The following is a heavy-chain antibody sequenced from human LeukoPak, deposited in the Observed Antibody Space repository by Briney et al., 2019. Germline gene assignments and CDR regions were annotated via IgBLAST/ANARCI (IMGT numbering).Heavy chain of an antibody. J-gene: IGHJ5*02. V-gene: IGHV1-18*01. CDR1: GYTFTSYG. CDR3: ARSFRYYYGSGSYGSGNWFDP. Sequence: ASVKVSCKASGYTFTSYGISWVRQAPGQGLEWMGWISAYNGNTNYAQKLQGRVTMTTDTSTSTAYMELRSLRSDDTAVYYCARSFRYYYGSGSYGSGNWFDPWGQGTLVTVSS. CDR2: ISAYNGNT. D-gene: IGHD3-10*01.